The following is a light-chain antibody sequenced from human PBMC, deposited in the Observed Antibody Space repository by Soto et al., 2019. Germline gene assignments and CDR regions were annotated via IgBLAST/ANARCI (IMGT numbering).Light chain of an antibody. V-gene: IGLV2-14*01. CDR2: DVS. J-gene: IGLJ2*01. CDR1: SSDVGGSNY. CDR3: SSYTSSSLVV. Sequence: QSVLTQPASVSGSPGQSITISCTGTSSDVGGSNYVSWYQQHPGKAPKLMFYDVSYRPSGVSNRFSGSKSGNTASLTISGLQAEDEADYYCSSYTSSSLVVFGGGTKLTVL.